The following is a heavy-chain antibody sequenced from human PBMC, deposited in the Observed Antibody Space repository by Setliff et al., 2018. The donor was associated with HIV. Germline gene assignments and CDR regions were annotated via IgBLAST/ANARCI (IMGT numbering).Heavy chain of an antibody. CDR1: GYSFTSYW. V-gene: IGHV5-51*01. Sequence: GESLKISCQGSGYSFTSYWIGWVRQMPGKGLEWMGIIYPGDSDTRYSPSFQGQVTISADKSISTAYLQWSSLKASDTAMYYCARGGVVGGTPFGPNAPPYFDYWGQGTLVTVSS. CDR2: IYPGDSDT. D-gene: IGHD2-15*01. CDR3: ARGGVVGGTPFGPNAPPYFDY. J-gene: IGHJ4*02.